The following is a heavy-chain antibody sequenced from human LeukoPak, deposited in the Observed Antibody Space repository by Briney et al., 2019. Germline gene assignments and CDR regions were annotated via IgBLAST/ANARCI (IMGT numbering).Heavy chain of an antibody. Sequence: PGGSLRLSCAASGFPLSSNYMSWVRPAPGKGLEWVSVIYSGGSTYYPDSVQGRFTISRGNSKNTLYLQINSLTAEDTAVYYCEGRRVVVVTAGHYYYYGMDVWGKGTTVTVSS. CDR3: EGRRVVVVTAGHYYYYGMDV. CDR1: GFPLSSNY. D-gene: IGHD2-2*01. CDR2: IYSGGST. J-gene: IGHJ6*04. V-gene: IGHV3-53*01.